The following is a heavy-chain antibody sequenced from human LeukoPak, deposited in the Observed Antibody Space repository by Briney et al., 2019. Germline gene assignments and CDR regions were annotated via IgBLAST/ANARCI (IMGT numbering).Heavy chain of an antibody. J-gene: IGHJ4*02. CDR2: IYPGDSDT. CDR1: GYSFTSYW. D-gene: IGHD3-22*01. Sequence: GEPLKTSSKGSGYSFTSYWIGWVRQMPGKGLEGMGIIYPGDSDTRCSPSFQGQVPISADKYISTAYLQWSSLKASDAPTYYCARQVTPYYYDSKPYFDYWGQGTLVTVSS. CDR3: ARQVTPYYYDSKPYFDY. V-gene: IGHV5-51*01.